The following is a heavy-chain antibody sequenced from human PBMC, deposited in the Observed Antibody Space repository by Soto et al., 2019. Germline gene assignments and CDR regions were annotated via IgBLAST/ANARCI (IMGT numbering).Heavy chain of an antibody. Sequence: PQQKRSHTYSVSAGTMSPCYYYLSWIRHHPGKGLEWIGNIYYSGNTYYNPSLKSRLIISIDTSKNKFSLKVGSVTAADTAVYYCASSSLYGMKVLGQASTVT. CDR2: IYYSGNT. J-gene: IGHJ6*02. CDR1: AGTMSPCYYY. CDR3: ASSSLYGMKV. V-gene: IGHV4-30-4*01.